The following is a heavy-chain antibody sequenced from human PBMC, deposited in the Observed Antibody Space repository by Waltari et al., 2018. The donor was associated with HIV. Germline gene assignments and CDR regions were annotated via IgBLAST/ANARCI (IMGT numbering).Heavy chain of an antibody. CDR1: GYTFISYG. CDR2: ISTYNANT. V-gene: IGHV1-18*01. D-gene: IGHD1-26*01. J-gene: IGHJ4*02. CDR3: ARDGLRYSGTFYSDY. Sequence: QVHLVQSGAEMKKPGASVKVSCKASGYTFISYGISRVRQAPGHGLEWMGWISTYNANTNYAQSLQGRVTMTTDTATTTAYMELRSLTSDDTAVYYCARDGLRYSGTFYSDYWGQGTLVTVSS.